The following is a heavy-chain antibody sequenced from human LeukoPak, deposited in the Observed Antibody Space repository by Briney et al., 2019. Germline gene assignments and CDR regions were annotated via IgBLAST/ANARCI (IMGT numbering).Heavy chain of an antibody. CDR3: ASRRGFGGNYYYYYYMDV. CDR2: IYTSGST. V-gene: IGHV4-4*07. D-gene: IGHD3-10*01. J-gene: IGHJ6*03. CDR1: GGSISSYY. Sequence: PSETLSLTCTVSGGSISSYYWSWIRQPAGKGLEWIGRIYTSGSTNYNPSLKSRVTISVDTSKNQFSLKLSSVTAADTAVYYCASRRGFGGNYYYYYYMDVWGKGTTVTVSS.